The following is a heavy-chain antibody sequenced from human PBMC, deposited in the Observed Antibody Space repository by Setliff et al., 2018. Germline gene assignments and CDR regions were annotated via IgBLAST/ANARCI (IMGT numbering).Heavy chain of an antibody. J-gene: IGHJ5*02. V-gene: IGHV4-34*01. CDR3: ARAHSGGGPYNWFDP. CDR1: GGSFSGYY. D-gene: IGHD2-15*01. Sequence: SETLSLTCAVYGGSFSGYYWSWIRQPPGKGLEWMGEINHSGSTNYNLSLKSRVTIPVDTSKNQFSLKLSPVTAADTAVYYWARAHSGGGPYNWFDPWGQGTLVTVSS. CDR2: INHSGST.